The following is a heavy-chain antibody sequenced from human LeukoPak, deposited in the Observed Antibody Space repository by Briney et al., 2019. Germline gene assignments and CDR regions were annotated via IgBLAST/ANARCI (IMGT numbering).Heavy chain of an antibody. CDR3: ARAGPYYYDSSGYFYYYGMDV. J-gene: IGHJ6*02. CDR1: GFTFSSYS. V-gene: IGHV3-48*02. CDR2: ISSSSSTI. D-gene: IGHD3-22*01. Sequence: GGSLRLSCAASGFTFSSYSMNWVRQAPGKGLEWVSYISSSSSTIYYADSVKGRFTISRDNAKNSLYLQMNSLRDEDTAVYYCARAGPYYYDSSGYFYYYGMDVWGQGTTVTVSS.